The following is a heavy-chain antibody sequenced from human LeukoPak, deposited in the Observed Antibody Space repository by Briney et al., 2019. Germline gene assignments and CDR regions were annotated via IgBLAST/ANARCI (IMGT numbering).Heavy chain of an antibody. D-gene: IGHD2-15*01. CDR2: INPKSGVT. CDR1: GYTFTGYH. CDR3: ARSRGFYCSGGSCYSDAFDI. Sequence: ASVKVSCKASGYTFTGYHMHWVRQAPGQGLEWMGWINPKSGVTNYAQKFQGRVTMTRDTSISTAYMELSRVKSDDTALYYCARSRGFYCSGGSCYSDAFDIWGPGKMVTVSS. J-gene: IGHJ3*02. V-gene: IGHV1-2*02.